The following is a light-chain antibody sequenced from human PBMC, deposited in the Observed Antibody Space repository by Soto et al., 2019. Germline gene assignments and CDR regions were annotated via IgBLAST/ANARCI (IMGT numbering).Light chain of an antibody. CDR3: QQHSNLPLT. Sequence: AIQMTQSPYSLSASVGDRVTITCRASQDIGNALGWYQQKPGRAPKILIYAASSLQSGVPLRFSGSGSGTDFTLTISSLQSEDFATYYCQQHSNLPLTFGQGT. CDR2: AAS. CDR1: QDIGNA. J-gene: IGKJ2*01. V-gene: IGKV1-6*01.